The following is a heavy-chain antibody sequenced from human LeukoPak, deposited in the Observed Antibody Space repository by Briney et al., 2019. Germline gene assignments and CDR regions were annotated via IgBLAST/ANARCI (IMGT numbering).Heavy chain of an antibody. J-gene: IGHJ2*01. CDR3: AREVAGSENWYFDL. CDR1: GYSISSGYY. CDR2: IYHSGST. V-gene: IGHV4-38-2*02. Sequence: SETLSLTCAVSGYSISSGYYWGWIRQPPGKGLEWIGSIYHSGSTYYNLSLKSRVTISVDTSKNQFSLKLSSVTAADTAVYYCAREVAGSENWYFDLWGRGTLVTVSS. D-gene: IGHD6-19*01.